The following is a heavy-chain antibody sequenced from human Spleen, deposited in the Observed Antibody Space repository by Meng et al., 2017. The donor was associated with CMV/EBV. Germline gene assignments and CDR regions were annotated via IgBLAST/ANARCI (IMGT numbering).Heavy chain of an antibody. Sequence: SVKVSCKSSGYIFTSYAISWVRQVPGQGLEWMGWISGDNRKTNYAQGFQGRVTMTTDTSTKTAYMELRSLRIYDTAVYYCARDLLDFWSGYENYYYYGLDVWGQGTTVTVSS. V-gene: IGHV1-18*01. J-gene: IGHJ6*02. D-gene: IGHD3-3*01. CDR1: GYIFTSYA. CDR2: ISGDNRKT. CDR3: ARDLLDFWSGYENYYYYGLDV.